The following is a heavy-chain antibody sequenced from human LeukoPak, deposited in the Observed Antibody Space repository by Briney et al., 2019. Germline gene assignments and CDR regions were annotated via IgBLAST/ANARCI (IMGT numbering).Heavy chain of an antibody. D-gene: IGHD3-9*01. CDR3: ARVSVQSGYDILTGYYLDAFDI. CDR1: GDSISSSSFY. CDR2: IYYSGST. V-gene: IGHV4-31*03. Sequence: SETLSLTCTVSGDSISSSSFYWSWIRQHPGKGLEWIGYIYYSGSTYYNPSLKSRVTISVDTSKNQFSLKLSSVTAADTAVYYCARVSVQSGYDILTGYYLDAFDIWGQGTMVTVSS. J-gene: IGHJ3*02.